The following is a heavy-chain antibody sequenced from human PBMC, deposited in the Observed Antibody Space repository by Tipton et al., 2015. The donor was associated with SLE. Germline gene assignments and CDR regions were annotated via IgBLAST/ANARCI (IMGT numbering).Heavy chain of an antibody. V-gene: IGHV3-9*01. CDR1: GFTFSSYS. J-gene: IGHJ3*02. CDR3: AKDIGYSYGFDAFDI. CDR2: ISWNSGSI. Sequence: SLRLSCAASGFTFSSYSMSWVRQAPGKGLEWVSGISWNSGSIGYADSVKGRFTISRDNAKNSLYLQMNSLRAEDTALYYCAKDIGYSYGFDAFDIWGQGTMVTVSS. D-gene: IGHD5-18*01.